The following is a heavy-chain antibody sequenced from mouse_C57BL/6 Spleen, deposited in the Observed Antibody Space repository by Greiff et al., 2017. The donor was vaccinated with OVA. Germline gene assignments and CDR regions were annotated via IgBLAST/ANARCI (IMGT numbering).Heavy chain of an antibody. J-gene: IGHJ4*01. D-gene: IGHD4-1*01. CDR1: GYAFSSYW. CDR2: IYPGDGDT. V-gene: IGHV1-80*01. Sequence: SGAELVKPGASVKISCKASGYAFSSYWMNWVKQRPGKGLEWIGQIYPGDGDTNYNGKFKGKATLTADKSSSTAYMQLSSLTSEDSAVYFCARHGTYYAMDYWGQGTSVTVSS. CDR3: ARHGTYYAMDY.